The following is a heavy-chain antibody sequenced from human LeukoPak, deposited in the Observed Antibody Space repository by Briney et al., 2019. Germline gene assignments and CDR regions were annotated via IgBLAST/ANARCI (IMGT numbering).Heavy chain of an antibody. CDR3: AGVGPSSGDAFDI. D-gene: IGHD6-6*01. V-gene: IGHV3-11*01. CDR2: ISSSGSTI. CDR1: GFTFSDYY. J-gene: IGHJ3*02. Sequence: GESLRLSCAASGFTFSDYYMSWIRQAPGKGLEWVSYISSSGSTIYYADSVKGRFTISRDNAKNSLYLQMNSLRGEDTAVYYCAGVGPSSGDAFDIWGQGTMVTVSS.